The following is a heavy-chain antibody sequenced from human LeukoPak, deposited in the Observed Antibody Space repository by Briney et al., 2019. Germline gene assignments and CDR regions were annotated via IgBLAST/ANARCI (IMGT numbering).Heavy chain of an antibody. CDR1: GGSFSGYY. D-gene: IGHD3-10*01. J-gene: IGHJ6*02. CDR3: ARGRGFTMVRGVTVDNCYYGMDV. V-gene: IGHV4-34*01. CDR2: INHSGST. Sequence: SETLSLTCAVYGGSFSGYYWSWIRQPPGKGLEWIGEINHSGSTNYNPSLKSRVTISVDTSKNQFSLKLSSVTAADTAVYYCARGRGFTMVRGVTVDNCYYGMDVWGQGTTVTVSS.